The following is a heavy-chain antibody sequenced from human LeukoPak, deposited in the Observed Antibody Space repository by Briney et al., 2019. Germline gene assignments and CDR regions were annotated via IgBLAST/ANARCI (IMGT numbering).Heavy chain of an antibody. V-gene: IGHV1-2*06. D-gene: IGHD5-18*01. J-gene: IGHJ4*02. CDR1: GYTFTGYY. CDR2: INPNSGGT. CDR3: AREDFGGYSYGRECDY. Sequence: ASVKVSCKASGYTFTGYYMHWVRQAPGQGLEWMGRINPNSGGTNYAQKFQGRVTMTRDTSISTAYMELSRLRSDDTAVYYCAREDFGGYSYGRECDYWGQGTLVTVSS.